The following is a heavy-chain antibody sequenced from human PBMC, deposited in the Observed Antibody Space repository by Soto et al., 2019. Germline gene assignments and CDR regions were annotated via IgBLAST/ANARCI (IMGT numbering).Heavy chain of an antibody. V-gene: IGHV3-33*01. D-gene: IGHD2-21*02. CDR2: IWYDGNNK. CDR3: ARDGNLNGDFYYEIDN. J-gene: IGHJ4*02. CDR1: EFTFSSYG. Sequence: QVQLVESGGGVVQPGRSLRLSCAASEFTFSSYGMHWVRQAPGKGLEWVAIIWYDGNNKYYADSVKGRFTISRDNSKNTLYLQMNSLRTEDTAVYYCARDGNLNGDFYYEIDNWGQGTLVTVSS.